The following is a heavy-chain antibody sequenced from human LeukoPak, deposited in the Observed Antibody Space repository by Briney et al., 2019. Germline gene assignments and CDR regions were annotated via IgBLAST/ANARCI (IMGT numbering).Heavy chain of an antibody. CDR2: IHSDGSIT. D-gene: IGHD1-26*01. CDR1: GFTFSSYW. V-gene: IGHV3-74*01. CDR3: AKIEVGATRGLYYFDY. Sequence: PGGSLRLSCAASGFTFSSYWMHWVRQAPGKGLVWVSRIHSDGSITSYADSVKGRFTVSRDNAKNTLYLQMNSLRAEDTAVYYCAKIEVGATRGLYYFDYWGQGTLVTVSS. J-gene: IGHJ4*02.